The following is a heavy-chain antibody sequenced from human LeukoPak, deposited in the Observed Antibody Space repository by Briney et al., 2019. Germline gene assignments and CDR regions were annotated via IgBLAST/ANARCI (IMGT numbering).Heavy chain of an antibody. J-gene: IGHJ4*02. V-gene: IGHV3-7*04. D-gene: IGHD6-19*01. CDR2: IKQDGSEI. Sequence: TGGSLRLSCAASGFTFSGFWMNWVRQAPGKGVEWVANIKQDGSEIYYEDSVKGRFTISRDNAKNSLYLQMNSLRVEETAVYYCARAGVAVAATLWDCGQGALVTVSS. CDR1: GFTFSGFW. CDR3: ARAGVAVAATLWD.